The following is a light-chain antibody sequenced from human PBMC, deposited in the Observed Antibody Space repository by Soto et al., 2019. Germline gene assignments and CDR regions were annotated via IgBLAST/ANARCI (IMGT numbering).Light chain of an antibody. CDR2: GTS. J-gene: IGKJ1*01. V-gene: IGKV3-20*01. CDR3: QQSYSTWT. Sequence: ENVLTQSAGTLSLSPGERATLSCRASQSVSSSYLAWYQHKPGQAPRLLISGTSSRATGIPDRFSGSGAGTDFTLTISSLQPEDFATYYCQQSYSTWTFGQGTKV. CDR1: QSVSSSY.